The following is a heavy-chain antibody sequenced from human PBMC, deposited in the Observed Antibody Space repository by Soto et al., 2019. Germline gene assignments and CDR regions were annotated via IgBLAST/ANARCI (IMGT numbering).Heavy chain of an antibody. V-gene: IGHV1-18*01. CDR3: EREGGYRSGWFDY. D-gene: IGHD6-19*01. J-gene: IGHJ4*02. CDR2: ISTYNGDT. CDR1: GYSFNNYG. Sequence: QVQLVQSGAEVNKPGASVKVSCKASGYSFNNYGISWVRQAPGQGLEWMGWISTYNGDTNYARNVEGRVSMTRDTSTTTASLEMRSLTSDDTAVYYCEREGGYRSGWFDYWGQGTLVTVSS.